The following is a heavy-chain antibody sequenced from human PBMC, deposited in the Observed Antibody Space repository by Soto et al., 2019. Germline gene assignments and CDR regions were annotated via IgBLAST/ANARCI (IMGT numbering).Heavy chain of an antibody. CDR2: IIPIFGTT. CDR1: GGTFSTYG. J-gene: IGHJ5*02. D-gene: IGHD2-15*01. CDR3: ARGGARVFYSPLRIDP. V-gene: IGHV1-69*01. Sequence: QVQLVQSGAEVKKPGSSVKVSCKSSGGTFSTYGFFWVRQAPGQGLEWMGGIIPIFGTTNYAQKFQDRVTITTDESTSTVYMELTCLKSEDTAVYYCARGGARVFYSPLRIDPRGQGTLVTVSS.